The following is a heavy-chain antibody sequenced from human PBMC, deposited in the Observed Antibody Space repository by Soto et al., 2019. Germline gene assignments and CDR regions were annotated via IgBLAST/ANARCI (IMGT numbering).Heavy chain of an antibody. V-gene: IGHV4-31*03. Sequence: PSETLSLTCTVSGGSISSGGSYWSWIRQHPGKGLGWIGYIYYSGSTYYNPSLKSRVTISVDTSKNQFSLKLSSVTAADTAVYYCARVGYYDSSGYNAFDIWGQGTMVT. J-gene: IGHJ3*02. CDR1: GGSISSGGSY. D-gene: IGHD3-22*01. CDR3: ARVGYYDSSGYNAFDI. CDR2: IYYSGST.